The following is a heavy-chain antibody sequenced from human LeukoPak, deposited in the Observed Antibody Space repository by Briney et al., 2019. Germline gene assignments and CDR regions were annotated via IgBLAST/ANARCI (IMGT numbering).Heavy chain of an antibody. J-gene: IGHJ4*02. CDR2: ISGSGGTT. CDR3: AKERGSSGGNTNGYFDY. D-gene: IGHD4-23*01. CDR1: EFTFSNYA. V-gene: IGHV3-23*01. Sequence: GGSLRLSCAASEFTFSNYAMSWVRQAPGKGLEWVSVISGSGGTTYSADSVKGRFTISRDNSKNTLYLQMNSLRAEDTAAYYCAKERGSSGGNTNGYFDYWGQGALVTVSS.